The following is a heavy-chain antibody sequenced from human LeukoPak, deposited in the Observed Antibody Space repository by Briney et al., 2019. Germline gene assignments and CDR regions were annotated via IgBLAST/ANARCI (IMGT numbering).Heavy chain of an antibody. V-gene: IGHV1-8*01. CDR1: GYTFTSYD. Sequence: GASVKVSCKASGYTFTSYDINWVRQATGRGLEWMGWMNPNSGNTGYAQKFQGRVTMTRNTSISTAYMELSSLRSEDTAVYYCARVTFGGVVADFDYWGQGTLVTVSS. CDR2: MNPNSGNT. J-gene: IGHJ4*02. D-gene: IGHD3-16*02. CDR3: ARVTFGGVVADFDY.